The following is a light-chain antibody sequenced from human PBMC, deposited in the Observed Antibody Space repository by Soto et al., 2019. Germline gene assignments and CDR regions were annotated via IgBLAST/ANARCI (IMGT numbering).Light chain of an antibody. V-gene: IGKV1-39*01. Sequence: DIQMTQSPSSLSASVGDRVTITCRASQSISSFLNWYQQRPGKAPKLLIYATTSLQSGIPSRFSGSGSGTDFTLTISSLQPEDFATYYCQQNYKTPPTFGQGTKLEIK. CDR2: ATT. CDR1: QSISSF. J-gene: IGKJ2*01. CDR3: QQNYKTPPT.